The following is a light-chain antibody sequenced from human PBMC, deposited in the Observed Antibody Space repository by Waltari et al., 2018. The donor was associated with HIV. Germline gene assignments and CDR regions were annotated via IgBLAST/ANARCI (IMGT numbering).Light chain of an antibody. Sequence: QSVLTQQPSASGTPGQRVTISCSGSSPNIGSNTVNWYQQLPGTAPKLLIYSNNQRPSVVPDRFSGSKSRTSASLAISGLQSEDEADYYCAAWDDSLNGWVFGGGTKLTVL. CDR1: SPNIGSNT. CDR3: AAWDDSLNGWV. CDR2: SNN. V-gene: IGLV1-44*01. J-gene: IGLJ3*02.